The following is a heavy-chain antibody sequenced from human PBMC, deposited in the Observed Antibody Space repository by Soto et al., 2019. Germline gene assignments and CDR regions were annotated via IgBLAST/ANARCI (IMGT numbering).Heavy chain of an antibody. J-gene: IGHJ5*02. CDR2: IYFTGNT. D-gene: IGHD6-25*01. V-gene: IGHV4-39*01. Sequence: SETLSLTCSASGGSITSSSHFWGWVRQPPGKGLEWIGTIYFTGNTYYTPSLKSRLTMSIDTSKNEFSLRLNAVTAADTAVYYCAGQTFTIAAASYGRSNWFDPWGPGTLVTVSS. CDR1: GGSITSSSHF. CDR3: AGQTFTIAAASYGRSNWFDP.